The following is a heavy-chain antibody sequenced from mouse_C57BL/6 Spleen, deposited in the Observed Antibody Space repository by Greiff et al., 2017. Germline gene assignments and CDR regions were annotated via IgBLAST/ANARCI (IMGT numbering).Heavy chain of an antibody. J-gene: IGHJ1*03. CDR2: INPGSGGT. D-gene: IGHD1-1*01. CDR1: GYAFTNYL. Sequence: QVQLQQSGAELVRPGTSVKVSCKASGYAFTNYLIEWVKQRPGQGLEWIGVINPGSGGTNYNEKFKGKATLTADKSSSTAYMQLSSLTSEDSAVYVCARRGYGSSYGYFDVWGTGTTVTVSS. CDR3: ARRGYGSSYGYFDV. V-gene: IGHV1-54*01.